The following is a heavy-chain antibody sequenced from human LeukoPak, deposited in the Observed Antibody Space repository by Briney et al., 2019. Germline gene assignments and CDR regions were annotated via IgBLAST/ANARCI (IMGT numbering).Heavy chain of an antibody. Sequence: SETLSLTCTVSGGSISSYYWSWIRQPAGKGLEWIGRIYTSGGTNYNPSLKSRVTMSVDTSKNQFSLKLSSVTAADTAVYYCARVSMITFGGDYYMDVWGKGTTVTVSS. J-gene: IGHJ6*03. CDR3: ARVSMITFGGDYYMDV. V-gene: IGHV4-4*07. CDR1: GGSISSYY. D-gene: IGHD3-16*01. CDR2: IYTSGGT.